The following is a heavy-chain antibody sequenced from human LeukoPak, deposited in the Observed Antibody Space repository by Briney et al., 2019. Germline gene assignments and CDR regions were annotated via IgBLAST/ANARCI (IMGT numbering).Heavy chain of an antibody. J-gene: IGHJ4*02. CDR2: ITANNGNT. D-gene: IGHD3-22*01. CDR1: GYTFTSYG. Sequence: GASVKVSCKASGYTFTSYGISWVRQAPGQGLEWMGWITANNGNTNYAQKLQGRVTMTTDTSTSTAYMELRSLRSDDTAVYYCARRGNPTYYYDSSAPYYFDYWGQGTLVTVSS. V-gene: IGHV1-18*01. CDR3: ARRGNPTYYYDSSAPYYFDY.